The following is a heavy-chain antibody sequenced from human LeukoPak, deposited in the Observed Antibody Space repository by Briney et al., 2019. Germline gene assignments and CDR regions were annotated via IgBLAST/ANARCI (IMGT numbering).Heavy chain of an antibody. CDR1: GFTFSSYW. CDR3: ARPGYSYGRCFDY. Sequence: PGGSLRLSCAASGFTFSSYWMHWVRQAPGKGLVWVSRINSDGSSTSYADSVKGRFTISRDNAKNTLYLQMNSLRAEDTAVYYCARPGYSYGRCFDYWGQGTLVTVSS. CDR2: INSDGSST. J-gene: IGHJ4*02. V-gene: IGHV3-74*01. D-gene: IGHD5-18*01.